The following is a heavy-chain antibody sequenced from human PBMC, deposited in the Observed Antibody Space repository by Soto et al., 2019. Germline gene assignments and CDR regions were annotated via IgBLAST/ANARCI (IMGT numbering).Heavy chain of an antibody. CDR2: ISNDSSST. CDR3: ARDTYYYDSSDHFSADAFDI. Sequence: EVQLVESGGGLVQPGGSLRLSCAASGFTSSSYWIHWVRQAPGKGLVWVSRISNDSSSTNYADSVKGRFTISRDNAKNTVYLQMNSLRAEDTAVYYCARDTYYYDSSDHFSADAFDIWGQGTMVTVSS. CDR1: GFTSSSYW. V-gene: IGHV3-74*01. D-gene: IGHD3-22*01. J-gene: IGHJ3*02.